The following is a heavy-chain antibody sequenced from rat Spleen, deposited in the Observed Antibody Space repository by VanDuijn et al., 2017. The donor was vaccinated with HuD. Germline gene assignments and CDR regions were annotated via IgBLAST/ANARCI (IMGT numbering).Heavy chain of an antibody. CDR2: ISPSGGST. Sequence: EVQLVESGGGLVQPGRSLKLSCAASGFTFSNYDMAWVRQAPTKGLEWVASISPSGGSTYYRDSVKGRFTVSRDNAKSTLHRQMDSLRSEDTATYYCARHPDYSNYFDYWGQGVMVTVSS. V-gene: IGHV5-25*01. J-gene: IGHJ2*01. CDR3: ARHPDYSNYFDY. D-gene: IGHD1-1*01. CDR1: GFTFSNYD.